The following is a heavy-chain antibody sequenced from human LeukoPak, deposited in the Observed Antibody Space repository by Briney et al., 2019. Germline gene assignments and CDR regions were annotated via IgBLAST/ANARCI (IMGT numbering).Heavy chain of an antibody. CDR3: AKIALSWVATTIDY. V-gene: IGHV3-53*01. Sequence: PGGSLRLSCAASGFTVSNNYMSWVRQAPGKGLECVSVIYSGGSTYYADSVKGRFTISRDNSKNTLYLQMNSLRVEDTAVYYCAKIALSWVATTIDYWGQGTLVTVSS. CDR1: GFTVSNNY. CDR2: IYSGGST. D-gene: IGHD1-26*01. J-gene: IGHJ4*02.